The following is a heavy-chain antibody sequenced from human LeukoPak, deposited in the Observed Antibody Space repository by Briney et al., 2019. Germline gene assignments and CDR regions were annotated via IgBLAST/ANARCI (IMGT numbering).Heavy chain of an antibody. Sequence: PSETLSLTCTVSGGSISSYYWSWIRQPPGKGLEWIGDIYYSGSTNYNPSLKSRVTISVDTSKNQFSLKLSSVTAADTAVYYCATSYYYDSSGYYYRYWGQGTLVTVSS. D-gene: IGHD3-22*01. CDR3: ATSYYYDSSGYYYRY. V-gene: IGHV4-59*01. CDR2: IYYSGST. CDR1: GGSISSYY. J-gene: IGHJ4*02.